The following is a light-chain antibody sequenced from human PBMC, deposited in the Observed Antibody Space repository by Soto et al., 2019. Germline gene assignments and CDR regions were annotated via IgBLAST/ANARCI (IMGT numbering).Light chain of an antibody. CDR1: SSNIGAGYD. Sequence: QSVLTQPPSVSGAPGQRVTISCTGSSSNIGAGYDVHWYQQFPGTAPKLLIYANNNRPSGVPVRFPASKPGTSASLAITGLQADDQADYYCQPNDTNLTGLSGTGTKLTLL. V-gene: IGLV1-40*01. CDR3: QPNDTNLTGL. CDR2: ANN. J-gene: IGLJ1*01.